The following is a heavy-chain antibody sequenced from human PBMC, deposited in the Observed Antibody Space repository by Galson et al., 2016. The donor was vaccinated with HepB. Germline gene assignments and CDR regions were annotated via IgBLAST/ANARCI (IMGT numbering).Heavy chain of an antibody. CDR1: GYTLSSYY. Sequence: SVKVSCKASGYTLSSYYMHWVRQAPGQGLEWMGVMFPSGGRTNYAQKFQGRVTMTRDTSTSTDYMELSSLGSEDTAVYYCAREPPTSSSLDHWGQGTLVTVSS. J-gene: IGHJ4*02. CDR3: AREPPTSSSLDH. V-gene: IGHV1-46*01. CDR2: MFPSGGRT.